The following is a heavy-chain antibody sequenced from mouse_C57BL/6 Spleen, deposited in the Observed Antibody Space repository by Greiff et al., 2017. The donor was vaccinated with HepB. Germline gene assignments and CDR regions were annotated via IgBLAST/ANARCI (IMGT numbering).Heavy chain of an antibody. V-gene: IGHV1-5*01. CDR3: TNGDYDGRGAMDY. CDR2: IYPGNSDT. D-gene: IGHD2-4*01. Sequence: VQLQQSGTVLARPGASVKMSCKTSGYTFTSYWMHWVKQRPGQGLEWIGAIYPGNSDTSYNQKFKGKAKLTAVTSASTAYMELSSLTNEDSAVYYCTNGDYDGRGAMDYWGQGTSVTVSS. J-gene: IGHJ4*01. CDR1: GYTFTSYW.